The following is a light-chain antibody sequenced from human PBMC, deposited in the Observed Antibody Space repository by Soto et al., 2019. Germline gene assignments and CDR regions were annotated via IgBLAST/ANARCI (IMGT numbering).Light chain of an antibody. V-gene: IGKV2-40*01. Sequence: EIVMTQTPLSLPVTPGEPASISCRSSQSLLDNDDGNTYLDWYLQKPGQSPQLLIHTFSYRASGGENRFSRSGSATNFTQKIRRVEAEDGGIYYSMQCMEFPVTVGQGTKVDI. CDR3: MQCMEFPVT. CDR1: QSLLDNDDGNTY. CDR2: TFS. J-gene: IGKJ2*01.